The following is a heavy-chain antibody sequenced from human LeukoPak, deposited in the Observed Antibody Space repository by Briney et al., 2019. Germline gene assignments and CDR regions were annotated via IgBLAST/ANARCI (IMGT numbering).Heavy chain of an antibody. Sequence: GGSLRLSCAASGFTFSSYAMSWVRQAPGKGLEWVSAISGSGGSTYYAGSVKGRFTISRDNSKNTLYLQMNSLRAEDTAVYYCAKDRATSYYYDSSGLTREDYWGQGTLVTVSS. D-gene: IGHD3-22*01. CDR1: GFTFSSYA. CDR3: AKDRATSYYYDSSGLTREDY. V-gene: IGHV3-23*01. CDR2: ISGSGGST. J-gene: IGHJ4*02.